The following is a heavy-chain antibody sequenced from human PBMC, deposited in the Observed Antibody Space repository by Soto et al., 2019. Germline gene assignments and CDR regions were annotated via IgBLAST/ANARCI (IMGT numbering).Heavy chain of an antibody. V-gene: IGHV3-33*01. CDR1: GFTFSSYG. CDR3: ARDPGGSSGPIDY. Sequence: QVLLVESGGGVVQPGRSLRLSCAASGFTFSSYGMHWVRQAPGKGLEWVAVIWYDGSNKYYADSVKGRFTISRDNSKNPLYLQLNSLRAEDTAVYYCARDPGGSSGPIDYWGQGTLVTVSS. CDR2: IWYDGSNK. D-gene: IGHD6-19*01. J-gene: IGHJ4*02.